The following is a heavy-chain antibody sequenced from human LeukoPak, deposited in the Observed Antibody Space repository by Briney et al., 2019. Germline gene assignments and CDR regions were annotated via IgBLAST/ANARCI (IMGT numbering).Heavy chain of an antibody. Sequence: SETLSLTCTVSGGSISTSSYYWGWVRQPPGKGLEWIGNIFYSGSTYYNPSLKSRVTISVDTSKNQFSLKLSSVTAADTAVYYCARSYGSGSYRCVVGFDPWGQGTLVTVSS. V-gene: IGHV4-39*01. CDR2: IFYSGST. CDR1: GGSISTSSYY. J-gene: IGHJ5*02. D-gene: IGHD3-10*01. CDR3: ARSYGSGSYRCVVGFDP.